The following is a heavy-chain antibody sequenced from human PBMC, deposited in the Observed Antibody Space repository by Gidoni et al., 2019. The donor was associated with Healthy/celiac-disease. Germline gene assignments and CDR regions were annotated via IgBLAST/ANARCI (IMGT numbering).Heavy chain of an antibody. CDR3: TRPIKQWLGNYYYYGMDV. V-gene: IGHV3-49*04. D-gene: IGHD6-19*01. CDR2: IRSKAYGGTT. J-gene: IGHJ6*02. CDR1: GFTFGGYA. Sequence: EVQLVESGGGLVQPGRSRRLSWTASGFTFGGYAMRRVRQAPGKGLEWVGFIRSKAYGGTTEYAASVKGRFTISRDDSKSIAYLQMNSLKTEDTAVYYCTRPIKQWLGNYYYYGMDVWGQGTTVTVSS.